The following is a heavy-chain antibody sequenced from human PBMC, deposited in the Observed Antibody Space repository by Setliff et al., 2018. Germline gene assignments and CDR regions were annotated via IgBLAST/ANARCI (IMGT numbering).Heavy chain of an antibody. CDR3: ARSGNRGVIWG. CDR1: GFNFSSYA. Sequence: PGGSLRLSCEGSGFNFSSYAMHWVRQAPGKGLQWVAVISYDGTNKYYADSVKGRFIISRDNSNNTLYLQMNVLRAEDTAVYYCARSGNRGVIWGWGQGTLVTRLL. CDR2: ISYDGTNK. D-gene: IGHD3-10*01. J-gene: IGHJ4*02. V-gene: IGHV3-30-3*01.